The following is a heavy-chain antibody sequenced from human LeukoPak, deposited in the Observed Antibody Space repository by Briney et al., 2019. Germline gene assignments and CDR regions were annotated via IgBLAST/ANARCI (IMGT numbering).Heavy chain of an antibody. J-gene: IGHJ5*02. CDR3: ARLITMVRGKADWFDP. Sequence: PGESLKISCRGSGYSFTSYWIGWVRQMPGKGLELGGIIYPGDSDTRYSPSFQGQVTSSADKSICTAYLQWSSLKASDTAMYYCARLITMVRGKADWFDPWGQGTLVTVSS. D-gene: IGHD3-10*01. V-gene: IGHV5-51*01. CDR1: GYSFTSYW. CDR2: IYPGDSDT.